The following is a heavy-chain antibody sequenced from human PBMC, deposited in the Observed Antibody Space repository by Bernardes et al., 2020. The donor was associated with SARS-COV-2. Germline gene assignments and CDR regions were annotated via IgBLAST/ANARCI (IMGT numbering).Heavy chain of an antibody. CDR1: GYTFTSYY. Sequence: ASVKVSCKASGYTFTSYYMHWVRQAPGQGLEWMGIINPSGGSTSYAQKFQGRVTMTRDTSTSTVYMELSSLRSEDTAVYYCARDRGSPYDFWSGYSGFCYGMDVWGQGTTVTVSS. CDR2: INPSGGST. CDR3: ARDRGSPYDFWSGYSGFCYGMDV. J-gene: IGHJ6*02. D-gene: IGHD3-3*01. V-gene: IGHV1-46*01.